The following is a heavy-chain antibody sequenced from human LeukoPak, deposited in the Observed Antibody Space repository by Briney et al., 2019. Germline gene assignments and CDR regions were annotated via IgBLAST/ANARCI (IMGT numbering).Heavy chain of an antibody. J-gene: IGHJ4*02. CDR3: ARAGGSGSYLHDF. CDR1: GGSISSSSYY. Sequence: PSETLSLTCTVSGGSISSSSYYWGWIRQPPGKGLEWIGSIYYSGSTYYNPSLKSRVTISVDTSKNQFSLKLSSVTAADTAVYYCARAGGSGSYLHDFWGQGTLVTVSS. D-gene: IGHD1-26*01. CDR2: IYYSGST. V-gene: IGHV4-39*07.